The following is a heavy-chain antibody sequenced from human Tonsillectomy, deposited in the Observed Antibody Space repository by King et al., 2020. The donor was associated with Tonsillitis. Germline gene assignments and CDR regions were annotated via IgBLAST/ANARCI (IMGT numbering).Heavy chain of an antibody. CDR1: GGSISSGSYY. CDR3: ARRGYGDPLFDY. Sequence: LQLQESGPGLVKPSETLSLTCTVSGGSISSGSYYWGWIRQPPGKGLEWIATIYYTGSTYYNPSLKSRVTISVDTSKNQFSLKLSSVTAADTAVYYCARRGYGDPLFDYWGQGTLDTVSS. D-gene: IGHD4-17*01. V-gene: IGHV4-39*07. J-gene: IGHJ4*02. CDR2: IYYTGST.